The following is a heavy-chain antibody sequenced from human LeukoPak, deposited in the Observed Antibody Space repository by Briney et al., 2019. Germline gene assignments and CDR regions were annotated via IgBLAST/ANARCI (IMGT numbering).Heavy chain of an antibody. CDR1: GFTFDDYA. CDR3: ARDYSLAD. Sequence: PGGSLRLSCAASGFTFDDYAMHWVRQAPGKGLEWVSVIYSGGSTYYADSVKGRFTISRDNSKNTLYLQMNSLRAEDTAVYYCARDYSLADWGQGTLVTVSS. J-gene: IGHJ4*02. D-gene: IGHD2-15*01. V-gene: IGHV3-53*05. CDR2: IYSGGST.